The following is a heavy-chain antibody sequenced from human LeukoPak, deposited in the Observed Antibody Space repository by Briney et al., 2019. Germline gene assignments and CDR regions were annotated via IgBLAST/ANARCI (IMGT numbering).Heavy chain of an antibody. CDR2: IRWDDER. V-gene: IGHV3-7*01. D-gene: IGHD1-1*01. J-gene: IGHJ4*02. Sequence: GGSLRLSCAASGFSFSDSGMDWVRQAPGKGLEWVASIRWDDERHHVDSVTGRFSVSRDNAKNSLYLQMNSLRAEDTAVYFCSRITTNGYFEYWGQGALVTVSS. CDR1: GFSFSDSG. CDR3: SRITTNGYFEY.